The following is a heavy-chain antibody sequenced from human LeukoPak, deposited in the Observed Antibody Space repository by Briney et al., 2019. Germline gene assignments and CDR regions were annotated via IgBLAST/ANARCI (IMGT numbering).Heavy chain of an antibody. CDR2: INPNSGGT. CDR3: ARVSRYDSSGYDY. Sequence: GASVKVSCKASGYTFTGYYMHWVRQAPGQGLEWMGWINPNSGGTNYAQKFQGRVTMTRDTSISTAYMELSRLRSDDTAVYYCARVSRYDSSGYDYWGQGTLVTVSS. J-gene: IGHJ4*02. V-gene: IGHV1-2*02. CDR1: GYTFTGYY. D-gene: IGHD3-22*01.